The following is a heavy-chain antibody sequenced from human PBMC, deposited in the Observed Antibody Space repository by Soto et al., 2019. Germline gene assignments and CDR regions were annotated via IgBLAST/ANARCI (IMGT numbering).Heavy chain of an antibody. D-gene: IGHD5-12*01. CDR2: INENGSNT. CDR3: AIEFGSGYDLTGYYSYGMDV. Sequence: GGSLRLSCAASGFTFSSYCMSWVRQAPGKGLEWVADINENGSNTYYADSVKGRFTISRDNSKNSLYLQMNSVRDEDTAVYYCAIEFGSGYDLTGYYSYGMDVWGQGTTVTVSS. V-gene: IGHV3-7*05. J-gene: IGHJ6*02. CDR1: GFTFSSYC.